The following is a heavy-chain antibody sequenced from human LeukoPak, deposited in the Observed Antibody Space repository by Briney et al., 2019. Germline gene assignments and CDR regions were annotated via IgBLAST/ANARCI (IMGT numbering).Heavy chain of an antibody. Sequence: GGSLRLSCAASGFTFSSYAMSWVRQAPGKGLEWVSAISGSGGSTYYADSVKGRFTISRDNSKNTLYLQMSSLRAEDTAVYYCAKNDLQSYYDSSGYFDYWGQGTLVTVSS. CDR3: AKNDLQSYYDSSGYFDY. CDR2: ISGSGGST. V-gene: IGHV3-23*01. CDR1: GFTFSSYA. J-gene: IGHJ4*02. D-gene: IGHD3-22*01.